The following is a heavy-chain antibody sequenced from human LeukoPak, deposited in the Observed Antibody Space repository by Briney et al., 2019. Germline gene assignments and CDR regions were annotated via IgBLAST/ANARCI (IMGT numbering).Heavy chain of an antibody. CDR1: GFTVSSNY. CDR3: ASGGLGARKYYSDPFHY. V-gene: IGHV3-53*01. J-gene: IGHJ4*02. D-gene: IGHD3-10*01. Sequence: GGSLRLSCAASGFTVSSNYMSWVRQAPGKGLEWVSITYSAGATYYADSVRGRFTISRDSSKNTVSLHMNSLRAEDTAIYYCASGGLGARKYYSDPFHYWGQGTLVTVSS. CDR2: TYSAGAT.